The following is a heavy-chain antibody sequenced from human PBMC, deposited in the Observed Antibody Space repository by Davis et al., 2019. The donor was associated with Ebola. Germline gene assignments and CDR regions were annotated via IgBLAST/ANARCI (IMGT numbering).Heavy chain of an antibody. CDR1: GFTFSSYG. CDR3: AKVVQGI. CDR2: ISYDGSSK. Sequence: GGSLRLSCAASGFTFSSYGMHWVRQAPGKGLEWVAVISYDGSSKYYADSVKGRFTISRDNSKNTLYLQMNSLRAEDTAVYYCAKVVQGIWGQGTLVTVSS. D-gene: IGHD1-1*01. V-gene: IGHV3-30*18. J-gene: IGHJ4*02.